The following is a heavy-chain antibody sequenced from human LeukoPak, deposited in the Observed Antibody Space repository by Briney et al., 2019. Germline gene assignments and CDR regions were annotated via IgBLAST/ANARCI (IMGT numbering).Heavy chain of an antibody. CDR2: IKQDGSEK. V-gene: IGHV3-7*01. D-gene: IGHD3-16*02. CDR1: GFTFSSYW. Sequence: GGSLRLSCAASGFTFSSYWMSWVRQAPGKGLEWVANIKQDGSEKYYVDSVKGRFTISRDNSKNTLYLQMNSLRAEDTAVYYCAKDLSRWGSYRSDAFDIWGQGTMVTVSS. J-gene: IGHJ3*02. CDR3: AKDLSRWGSYRSDAFDI.